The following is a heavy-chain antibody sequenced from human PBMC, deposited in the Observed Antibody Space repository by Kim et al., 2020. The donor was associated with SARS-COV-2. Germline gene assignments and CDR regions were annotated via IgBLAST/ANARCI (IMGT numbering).Heavy chain of an antibody. Sequence: YADSVKGQFTISRDNAKNSLYLQMNSLRDEDTAVYYCARDSDTRDKWFDPWGQGTLVTVSS. V-gene: IGHV3-48*02. J-gene: IGHJ5*02. D-gene: IGHD5-18*01. CDR3: ARDSDTRDKWFDP.